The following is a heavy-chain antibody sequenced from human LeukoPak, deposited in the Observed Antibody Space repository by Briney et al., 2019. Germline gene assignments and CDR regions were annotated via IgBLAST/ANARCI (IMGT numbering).Heavy chain of an antibody. CDR3: AKGPGIAAAGRHGMDV. J-gene: IGHJ6*02. CDR2: ISGSGGST. Sequence: PGGSLRLSCAASGFTFSSYAMSWVRQAPGKGLEWVSAISGSGGSTYYADSVKGRFTISRGNSMNTLYLQMNSLRAEDTAVYYCAKGPGIAAAGRHGMDVWGQGTTVTVSS. V-gene: IGHV3-23*01. D-gene: IGHD6-13*01. CDR1: GFTFSSYA.